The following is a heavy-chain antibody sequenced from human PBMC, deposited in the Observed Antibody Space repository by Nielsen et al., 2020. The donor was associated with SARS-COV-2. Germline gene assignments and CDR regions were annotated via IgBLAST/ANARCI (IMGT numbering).Heavy chain of an antibody. V-gene: IGHV4-61*08. CDR3: ARAPHPPGQQQLVNDAFDI. Sequence: SETLSLTCTVSGGSISSGGYYWSWIRQHPGKGLEWIGYIYYSGSTNYNPSLKSRVTISVDTSKNQFSLKLSSVTAADTAVYYCARAPHPPGQQQLVNDAFDIWGQGTMVTVSS. CDR1: GGSISSGGYY. J-gene: IGHJ3*02. CDR2: IYYSGST. D-gene: IGHD6-13*01.